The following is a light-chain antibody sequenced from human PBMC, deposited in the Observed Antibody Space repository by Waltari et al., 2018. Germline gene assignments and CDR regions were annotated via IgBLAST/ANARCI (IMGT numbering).Light chain of an antibody. CDR3: QSYDSGLSAPL. CDR1: SSNIGAGYD. Sequence: QSVLTQAPSVSGAPGQRVTISCTGSSSNIGAGYDVHWYQQLPGAAPKLLIYDNSNRPSGVPDRFFGSKLGTSASLAITGLQAEDEADYYCQSYDSGLSAPLFGGATKLTVL. V-gene: IGLV1-40*01. CDR2: DNS. J-gene: IGLJ3*02.